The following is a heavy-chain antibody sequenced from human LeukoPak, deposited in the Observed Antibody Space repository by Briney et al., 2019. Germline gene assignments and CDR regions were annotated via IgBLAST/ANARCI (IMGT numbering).Heavy chain of an antibody. D-gene: IGHD5-24*01. Sequence: TSETLSLTCTVSGGSISSYYWSWIRQPAGKGLEWIGRIHTSGSTNYNPSLKSRVTMSVDTTKNQISLKLNSVTVADTAVYYCARVEGDGWGCLEYWGQGTLVTVSS. CDR1: GGSISSYY. CDR3: ARVEGDGWGCLEY. J-gene: IGHJ4*02. CDR2: IHTSGST. V-gene: IGHV4-4*07.